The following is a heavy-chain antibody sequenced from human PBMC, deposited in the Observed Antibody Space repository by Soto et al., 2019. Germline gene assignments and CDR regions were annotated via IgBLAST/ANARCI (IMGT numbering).Heavy chain of an antibody. V-gene: IGHV4-4*02. Sequence: QVQLQESGPGLVKPSGTLSLTCAVSGGSISSSNWWSWVRQPPGKALEWIGEIYHSGSTNYNPSLKSRVSISVDQSTHQSSLELSSVTGADSAVYYCALVAVAGTRVDYLGQGTLVTVSS. CDR1: GGSISSSNW. J-gene: IGHJ4*02. CDR3: ALVAVAGTRVDY. D-gene: IGHD6-19*01. CDR2: IYHSGST.